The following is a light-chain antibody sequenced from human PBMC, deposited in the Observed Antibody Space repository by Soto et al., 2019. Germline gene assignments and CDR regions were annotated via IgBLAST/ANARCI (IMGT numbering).Light chain of an antibody. CDR1: QSVSSSY. CDR2: GAS. CDR3: QLYDSSLYT. Sequence: EIVLTQSPGTLSLSPGERATLSCRTSQSVSSSYLAWYQQKPGQAPRLLIYGASSRATAIPDRFSGYGSGTAFTLTITRLEPEDFAVYYCQLYDSSLYTFGQGTKLEIK. J-gene: IGKJ2*01. V-gene: IGKV3-20*01.